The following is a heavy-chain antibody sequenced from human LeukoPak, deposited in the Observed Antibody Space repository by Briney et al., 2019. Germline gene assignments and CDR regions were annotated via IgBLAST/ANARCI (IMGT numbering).Heavy chain of an antibody. J-gene: IGHJ5*02. CDR2: ISASGGTT. CDR1: GFIFSNYP. Sequence: GGSLRLSCADSGFIFSNYPMSWVRQAPGRGLEWVSAISASGGTTYYADSVKGRFTISRDNSKNTLYLQMYSLRVEDTAIYYCAKDLMRDLWFGESWGQGTLVTVSS. CDR3: AKDLMRDLWFGES. V-gene: IGHV3-23*01. D-gene: IGHD3-10*01.